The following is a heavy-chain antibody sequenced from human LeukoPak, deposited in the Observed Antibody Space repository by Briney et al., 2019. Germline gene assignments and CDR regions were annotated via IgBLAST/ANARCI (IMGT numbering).Heavy chain of an antibody. Sequence: GGSLRLSCAASGFTFSNYEMNWVRQAPGKGLEWVSYISSSGSTRFYADSVKGRFTISRDNAKNSLYLQMNSLRAEDTAVYYCARELYSGSYNYWGQGTLVTVSS. CDR1: GFTFSNYE. V-gene: IGHV3-48*03. J-gene: IGHJ4*02. CDR3: ARELYSGSYNY. CDR2: ISSSGSTR. D-gene: IGHD1-26*01.